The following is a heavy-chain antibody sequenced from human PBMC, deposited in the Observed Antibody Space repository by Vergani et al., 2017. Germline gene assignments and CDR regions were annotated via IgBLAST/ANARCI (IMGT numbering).Heavy chain of an antibody. CDR3: ASSSLRALVGYYYYMDV. D-gene: IGHD3-16*02. CDR1: GDSITNGGFS. V-gene: IGHV4-30-2*01. J-gene: IGHJ6*03. CDR2: IFPSGNS. Sequence: QLQLQESGSGLVKPSQTLSLTCAVSGDSITNGGFSWNWIRQPLGKGPEWIGYIFPSGNSDYNPSLKNRVSISLDKSKNQFSLWVNSVTAADTAVYFCASSSLRALVGYYYYMDVWGKGKTVVVSS.